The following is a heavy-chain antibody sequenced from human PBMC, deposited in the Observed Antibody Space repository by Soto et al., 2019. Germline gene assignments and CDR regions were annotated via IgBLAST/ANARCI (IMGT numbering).Heavy chain of an antibody. CDR2: IYYSGST. J-gene: IGHJ3*02. D-gene: IGHD3-22*01. CDR1: GGSISSWY. V-gene: IGHV4-59*08. CDR3: ARTYDDSGPNSGGYGFDI. Sequence: SETLSLTCTVSGGSISSWYWSWIRQPLGKGLEWIGYIYYSGSTNYNPSLKSRVTISVDTSKNQFSLKLSSVTAADTAVYYCARTYDDSGPNSGGYGFDIWGQGTMVTVS.